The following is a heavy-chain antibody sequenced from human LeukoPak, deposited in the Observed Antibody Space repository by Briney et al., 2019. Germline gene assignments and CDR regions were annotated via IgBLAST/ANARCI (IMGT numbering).Heavy chain of an antibody. Sequence: SVKVSCKASGGTFSSYAISCVRQAPGQGLEWMGGIIPIFGTANYAQKFQGRVTITADESTSTAYMELSSLRFEDTAVYYCARLPMVRGLNYYGMDVWGQGTTVTVSS. D-gene: IGHD3-10*01. J-gene: IGHJ6*02. CDR2: IIPIFGTA. CDR3: ARLPMVRGLNYYGMDV. V-gene: IGHV1-69*13. CDR1: GGTFSSYA.